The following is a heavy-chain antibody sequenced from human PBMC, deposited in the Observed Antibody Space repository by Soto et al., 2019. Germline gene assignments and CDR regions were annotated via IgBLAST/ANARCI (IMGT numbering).Heavy chain of an antibody. CDR2: ISGDAETT. V-gene: IGHV3-23*01. J-gene: IGHJ4*02. D-gene: IGHD1-1*01. Sequence: GVSLRLSCEASGFSISRFSMNWVRQAPGKGLDWVASISGDAETTSYADSVQGRFTISKDNSKNTVSLQMKSLTAEDTAVYYCAKGDSGTTPPYYFDHWGQGSLVTVSS. CDR1: GFSISRFS. CDR3: AKGDSGTTPPYYFDH.